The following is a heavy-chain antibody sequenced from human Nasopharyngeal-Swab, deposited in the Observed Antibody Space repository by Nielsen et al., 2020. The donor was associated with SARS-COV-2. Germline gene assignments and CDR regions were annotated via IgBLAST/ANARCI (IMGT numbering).Heavy chain of an antibody. J-gene: IGHJ4*02. CDR2: IYYSGST. CDR1: GGSISSSSYY. Sequence: SETLSLTCTVSGGSISSSSYYWGWIRQPPGKGLEWIGSIYYSGSTYYNPSLKSRVTISVDTSKNQFSLTLSSVTAADTAVYYCARQHQLLGDYWGQGTLVTVSS. CDR3: ARQHQLLGDY. V-gene: IGHV4-39*01. D-gene: IGHD2-2*01.